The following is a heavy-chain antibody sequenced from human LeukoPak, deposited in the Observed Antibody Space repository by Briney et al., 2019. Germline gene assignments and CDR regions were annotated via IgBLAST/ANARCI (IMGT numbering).Heavy chain of an antibody. D-gene: IGHD7-27*01. CDR2: IWFDGSNK. V-gene: IGHV3-33*01. Sequence: GGSLRLSCAASGFTFSSYGMHWVRQAPGKGLEWVAVIWFDGSNKYYADSVKGRFTIPRDNSKNTLYLQMNSLRAEDTAVYYCARDRDWGCSYCSYWGQGTLVTVSS. CDR1: GFTFSSYG. J-gene: IGHJ4*02. CDR3: ARDRDWGCSYCSY.